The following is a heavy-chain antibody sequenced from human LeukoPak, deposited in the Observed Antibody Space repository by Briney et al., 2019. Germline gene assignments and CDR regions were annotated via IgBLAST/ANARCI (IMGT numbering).Heavy chain of an antibody. CDR1: GFTFSSYA. Sequence: GGSLRLSCAASGFTFSSYAMSWVRQAPGKGLEWVSGIIGSGGNTYYADSVKGRFTISRDNSKNTLYLQMNNLRAEDTAVYYCARDLAGLTSGRYGRYYYYGMDVWGQGTTVTVSS. V-gene: IGHV3-23*01. D-gene: IGHD6-19*01. CDR3: ARDLAGLTSGRYGRYYYYGMDV. CDR2: IIGSGGNT. J-gene: IGHJ6*02.